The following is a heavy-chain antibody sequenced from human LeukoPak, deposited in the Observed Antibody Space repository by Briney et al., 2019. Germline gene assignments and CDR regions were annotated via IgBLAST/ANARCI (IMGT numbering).Heavy chain of an antibody. CDR3: ATTGDMVRGVFNY. V-gene: IGHV1-69*02. CDR1: GGTFSSYT. D-gene: IGHD3-10*01. CDR2: IIPILGIA. J-gene: IGHJ4*02. Sequence: SVKVSCRASGGTFSSYTISWVRQAPGQGLEWMGRIIPILGIANYAQRFQGRVTITADKSTSTAYMELSSLRSEDTAVYYCATTGDMVRGVFNYWGQGTLVTVSS.